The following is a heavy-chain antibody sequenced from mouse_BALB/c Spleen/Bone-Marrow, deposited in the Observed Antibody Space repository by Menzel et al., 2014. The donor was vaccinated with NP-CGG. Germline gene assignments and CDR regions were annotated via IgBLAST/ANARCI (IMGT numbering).Heavy chain of an antibody. J-gene: IGHJ2*01. Sequence: EVKVEESGGGLVQPGGSLRLSCATSGFTFTDYYKNWVRQPPGKALEWLGFIRNKANGCTTEYSASVKGRFTISRDISQSILYLQMNTLRAEDSATYYCARDMGGLLFDYWGQGTTLTVSS. D-gene: IGHD2-3*01. CDR1: GFTFTDYY. CDR3: ARDMGGLLFDY. CDR2: IRNKANGCTT. V-gene: IGHV7-3*02.